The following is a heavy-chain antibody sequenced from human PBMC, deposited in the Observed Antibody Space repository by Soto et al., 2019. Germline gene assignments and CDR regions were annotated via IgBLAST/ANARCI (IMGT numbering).Heavy chain of an antibody. CDR1: GFRFDDFA. CDR3: AKDRRPIAVAGAIDN. Sequence: EIQLAESGGGLVQPGRSLRLSCEGSGFRFDDFAMHWVRQTPGKGLEWVSGISWNSGTVAYADSVKGRFTISRDNAKNSLHLQMNSLRAEDTALYYFAKDRRPIAVAGAIDNWGQGTMFTVSS. V-gene: IGHV3-9*01. D-gene: IGHD6-19*01. J-gene: IGHJ3*02. CDR2: ISWNSGTV.